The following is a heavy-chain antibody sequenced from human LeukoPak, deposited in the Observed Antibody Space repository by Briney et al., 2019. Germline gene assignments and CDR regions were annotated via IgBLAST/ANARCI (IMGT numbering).Heavy chain of an antibody. Sequence: ASVKVSCKASGYSFNGYYIHWMRRAPGQGPEWMGWINPSSGDTNYVEKFQDRVIMTRDTSINTAYMEMSSLRSDDTAFYYCARRRQGEIVAGTSFDLWGQGTLITVSS. J-gene: IGHJ4*02. CDR2: INPSSGDT. D-gene: IGHD6-19*01. CDR1: GYSFNGYY. CDR3: ARRRQGEIVAGTSFDL. V-gene: IGHV1-2*02.